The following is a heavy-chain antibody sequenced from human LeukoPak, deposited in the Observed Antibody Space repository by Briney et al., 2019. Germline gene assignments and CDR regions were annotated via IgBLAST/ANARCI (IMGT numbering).Heavy chain of an antibody. Sequence: GGSLRLSCVASGFTFSSYAMHWVRQAPGKGLEYVSAISSSGSSTFYAISVKGRFTISRDNTKNTLYLQMGSLRAEDMAVYYCARRPQGAYDIWGQGTMVTVSS. V-gene: IGHV3-64*01. J-gene: IGHJ3*02. CDR3: ARRPQGAYDI. CDR1: GFTFSSYA. CDR2: ISSSGSST.